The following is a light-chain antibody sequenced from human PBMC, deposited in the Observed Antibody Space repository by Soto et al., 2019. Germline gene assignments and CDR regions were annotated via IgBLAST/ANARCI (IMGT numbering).Light chain of an antibody. Sequence: QSVLTQPASVSGSPGQSITISCTGTSSDVGGYNYVSWYQQHPGKAPKLMIYDVSNRPSGVSNRFSGSKSGNTASLTISGIQAEDEDDYYCSSYTSSSTLVFGGGTKVTVL. V-gene: IGLV2-14*01. CDR1: SSDVGGYNY. CDR2: DVS. J-gene: IGLJ2*01. CDR3: SSYTSSSTLV.